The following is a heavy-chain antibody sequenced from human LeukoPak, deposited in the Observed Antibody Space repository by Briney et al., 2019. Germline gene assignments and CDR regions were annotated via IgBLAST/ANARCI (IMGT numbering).Heavy chain of an antibody. D-gene: IGHD6-19*01. CDR3: ARMNSSGWYPSLDY. Sequence: GGSLRLSCAASGFTFSSYAMHWVRQAPGKGLEWVAVISYDGSNKYYADSVKGRFTISRDNSKNTLYLQMNSLRAEDTAVYYCARMNSSGWYPSLDYWGQGTLVTVSS. J-gene: IGHJ4*02. CDR2: ISYDGSNK. V-gene: IGHV3-30-3*01. CDR1: GFTFSSYA.